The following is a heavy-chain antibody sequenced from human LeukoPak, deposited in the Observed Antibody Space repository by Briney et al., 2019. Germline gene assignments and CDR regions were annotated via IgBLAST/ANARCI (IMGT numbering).Heavy chain of an antibody. CDR1: GGSISSYY. Sequence: SETLSLTCTVSGGSISSYYWSWIRQPPGKGLEWIGYIYCSGSTNYNPSLKSRVTISVDTSKNQFSLKLSSVTAADTAVYYCARHDEVAGSDAFDIWGQGTMVTVSS. CDR2: IYCSGST. V-gene: IGHV4-59*08. CDR3: ARHDEVAGSDAFDI. D-gene: IGHD6-19*01. J-gene: IGHJ3*02.